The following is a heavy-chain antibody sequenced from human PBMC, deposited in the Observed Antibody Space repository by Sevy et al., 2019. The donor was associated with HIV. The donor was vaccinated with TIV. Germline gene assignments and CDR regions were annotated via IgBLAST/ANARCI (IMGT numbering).Heavy chain of an antibody. CDR3: ASNYYRSGSYLYYFDY. D-gene: IGHD3-10*01. CDR2: ISSSSSYI. Sequence: GGSLRLSCAASGFTFSTYSMNWVRQAPGKGLEWVSSISSSSSYIYYADSVKGRFTISRDNAKNSLYLQMNSLRAEDTSVYYCASNYYRSGSYLYYFDYWGQGTLVTVSS. V-gene: IGHV3-21*01. CDR1: GFTFSTYS. J-gene: IGHJ4*02.